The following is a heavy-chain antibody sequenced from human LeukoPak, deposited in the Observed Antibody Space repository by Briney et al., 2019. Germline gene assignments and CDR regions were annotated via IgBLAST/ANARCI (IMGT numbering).Heavy chain of an antibody. J-gene: IGHJ4*02. D-gene: IGHD3-22*01. CDR1: RYSFTSYW. CDR3: ARPGRDYYDSSGYYLPDY. CDR2: IYPGDSDT. Sequence: GESLKISCKGSRYSFTSYWIGWVRQMPGKGLEWMGIIYPGDSDTRYSPSFQGQVTISADKSISTAYLQWSSLKASDTAMYYCARPGRDYYDSSGYYLPDYWGQGTLVTVSS. V-gene: IGHV5-51*01.